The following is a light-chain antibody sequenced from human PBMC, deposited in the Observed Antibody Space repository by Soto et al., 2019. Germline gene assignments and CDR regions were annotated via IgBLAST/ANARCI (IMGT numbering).Light chain of an antibody. CDR3: QQRSNWPT. J-gene: IGKJ5*01. CDR2: DAS. Sequence: DIVLTQFPATLSLSPGERATLSCRASQSVSSYLAWYQQKPGQAPRLLIYDASNRATGIPARFSGSGSGTDFTLTISSLEPEDFAVYYCQQRSNWPTFGQGTRLE. V-gene: IGKV3-11*01. CDR1: QSVSSY.